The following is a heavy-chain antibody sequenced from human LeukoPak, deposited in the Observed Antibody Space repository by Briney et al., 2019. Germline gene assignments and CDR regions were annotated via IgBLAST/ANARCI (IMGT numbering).Heavy chain of an antibody. CDR1: GYTFTSYY. D-gene: IGHD3-22*01. CDR3: ARYYYDSSGLYYFDY. J-gene: IGHJ4*02. Sequence: ASVKVSCKASGYTFTSYYMHWVRQAPGQGLEWMGIINPSGGSTSYAKKFQGRVTMTRDTSTSTVYMELSSLRSEDTAVYYCARYYYDSSGLYYFDYWGQGTLVTVSS. V-gene: IGHV1-46*01. CDR2: INPSGGST.